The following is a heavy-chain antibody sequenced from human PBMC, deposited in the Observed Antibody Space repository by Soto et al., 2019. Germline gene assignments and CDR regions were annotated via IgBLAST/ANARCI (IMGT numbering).Heavy chain of an antibody. CDR3: ARHPYSSSCCFDY. CDR2: IYYSGST. Sequence: QLQLQESGPGLVKPSETLSLTCTVSGGSISSSSYYWGWIRQPPGKGLEWIGSIYYSGSTYYNPSLKSRVTISVDTSKNQFSLKLSSVTAADTAVYYCARHPYSSSCCFDYWGQGTLVTVSS. D-gene: IGHD6-13*01. J-gene: IGHJ4*02. CDR1: GGSISSSSYY. V-gene: IGHV4-39*01.